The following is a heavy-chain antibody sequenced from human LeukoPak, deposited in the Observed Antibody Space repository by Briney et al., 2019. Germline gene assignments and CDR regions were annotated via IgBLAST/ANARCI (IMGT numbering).Heavy chain of an antibody. CDR1: GYTFTSYY. Sequence: ASVKVSCKASGYTFTSYYMHWVRQAPGQGLEWMGIINPSGGSTSYAQKFQGRVTMTRDTSTSTVYMELSSLRSEDTAVYYCARDDGRAYYDFWSGYSPFDYWGQGTLVTVSS. J-gene: IGHJ4*02. D-gene: IGHD3-3*01. CDR3: ARDDGRAYYDFWSGYSPFDY. CDR2: INPSGGST. V-gene: IGHV1-46*01.